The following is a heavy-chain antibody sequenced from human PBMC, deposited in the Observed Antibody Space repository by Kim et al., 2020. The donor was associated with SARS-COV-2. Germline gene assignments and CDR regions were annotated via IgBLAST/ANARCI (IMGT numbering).Heavy chain of an antibody. V-gene: IGHV3-21*01. D-gene: IGHD2-21*02. CDR3: ARDLWEIVVVTASSDY. J-gene: IGHJ4*02. Sequence: SVKGRFTISRDNAKNSLYLQMNSLRAEDTAVYYCARDLWEIVVVTASSDYWGQGTLVTVSS.